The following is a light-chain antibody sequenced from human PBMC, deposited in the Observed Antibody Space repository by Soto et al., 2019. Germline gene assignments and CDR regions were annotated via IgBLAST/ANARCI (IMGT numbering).Light chain of an antibody. CDR1: QRISSY. CDR3: QQSYSTPSIT. CDR2: AAS. Sequence: DIQMTQSPSSLSASVGDRVTITFRSSQRISSYLNWYQKKRGKAPKLLIYAASSLQSGVPSRFSGSGSGTDFTLTISSLQPEDFATYYCQQSYSTPSITFGQGTRLEIK. V-gene: IGKV1-39*01. J-gene: IGKJ5*01.